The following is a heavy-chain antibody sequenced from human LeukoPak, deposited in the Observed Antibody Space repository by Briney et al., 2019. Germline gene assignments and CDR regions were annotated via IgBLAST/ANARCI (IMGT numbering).Heavy chain of an antibody. CDR2: INHSGST. D-gene: IGHD3-22*01. J-gene: IGHJ4*02. CDR1: GGSFSGYC. CDR3: ARGDGYYDSSGYPI. Sequence: PSETLSLTCAVYGGSFSGYCWSWIRQPPGKGLEWIGEINHSGSTNYNPSLKSRVTISVDTSKNQFSLKLSSVTAADTAVYYCARGDGYYDSSGYPIWGQGTLVTVSS. V-gene: IGHV4-34*01.